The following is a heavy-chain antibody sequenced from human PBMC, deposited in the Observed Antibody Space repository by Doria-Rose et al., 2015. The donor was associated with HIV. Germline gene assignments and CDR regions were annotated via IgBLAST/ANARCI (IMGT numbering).Heavy chain of an antibody. Sequence: GFTFRSDAMHWVRQARFKGLEWVAVISYDGTNKYYSDSVKGRFTISRDNSKFTLYLQMNNLSAEDTAVYYCARDWDDYGDFDYWGQGTLVSVSS. CDR1: GFTFRSDA. J-gene: IGHJ4*02. CDR2: ISYDGTNK. CDR3: ARDWDDYGDFDY. V-gene: IGHV3-30-3*01. D-gene: IGHD4-17*01.